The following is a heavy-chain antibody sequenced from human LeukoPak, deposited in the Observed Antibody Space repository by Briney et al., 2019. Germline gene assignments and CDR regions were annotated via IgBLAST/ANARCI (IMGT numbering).Heavy chain of an antibody. D-gene: IGHD3-22*01. J-gene: IGHJ4*02. V-gene: IGHV1-8*01. CDR3: ASAYDSSGYQYYFDY. CDR2: MNPDSGDT. CDR1: GYTFTSYE. Sequence: ASVKVSCKASGYTFTSYEINWVRQATGQGLEWMGWMNPDSGDTAYAQKFQGRITMTRTTSISTAYLDLSGLRSEDTAVYYCASAYDSSGYQYYFDYWGQGTLVTVSS.